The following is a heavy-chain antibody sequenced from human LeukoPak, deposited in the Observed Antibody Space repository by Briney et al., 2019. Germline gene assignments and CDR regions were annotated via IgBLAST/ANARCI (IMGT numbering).Heavy chain of an antibody. CDR2: INPSGGST. V-gene: IGHV1-46*01. CDR3: ASGRDGYNHDY. CDR1: GYSFSNYG. Sequence: ASLKVSCKAPGYSFSNYGFSWVRQAPGQGLEWMGIINPSGGSTSYAQKFQGRVTMTRDTSTSTVYMELSSLRSEDTAVYYCASGRDGYNHDYWGQGTLVTVSS. J-gene: IGHJ4*02. D-gene: IGHD5-24*01.